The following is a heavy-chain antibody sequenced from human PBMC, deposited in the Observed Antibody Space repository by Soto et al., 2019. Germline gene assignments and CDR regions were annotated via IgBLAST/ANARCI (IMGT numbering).Heavy chain of an antibody. CDR2: IYSAGST. Sequence: PGGSLRLSCAASGFTVSSNYMSWVRQAPGKGLEWVSVIYSAGSTYCADSVKGRFTISRDNSKNTLYLQMNSLRAEDTAVYYCAKGEGGSGTSPWSSGMDVGGQGTTVTVSS. CDR1: GFTVSSNY. D-gene: IGHD3-16*01. J-gene: IGHJ6*02. CDR3: AKGEGGSGTSPWSSGMDV. V-gene: IGHV3-66*01.